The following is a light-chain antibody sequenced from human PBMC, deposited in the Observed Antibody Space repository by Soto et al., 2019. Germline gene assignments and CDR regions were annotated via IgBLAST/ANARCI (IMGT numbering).Light chain of an antibody. V-gene: IGLV1-51*01. CDR2: DDN. CDR1: ASNIGGNS. CDR3: GSWDSSLSAYV. J-gene: IGLJ1*01. Sequence: QSVLTQRPSCLPAPGRKATSSSFGSASNIGGNSVSWYQQLPGTAPKLLIYDDNKRPSGIPDRFSGSKSGTSATLGITGFQTGDEADYYCGSWDSSLSAYVFGTGTKVTVL.